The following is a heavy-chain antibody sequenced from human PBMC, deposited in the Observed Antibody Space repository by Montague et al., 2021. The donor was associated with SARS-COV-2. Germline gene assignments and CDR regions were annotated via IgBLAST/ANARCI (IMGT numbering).Heavy chain of an antibody. V-gene: IGHV4-34*01. CDR1: GGSFSGCY. D-gene: IGHD2-21*02. CDR3: ARGSWHIVVVTAIRDGYYGMDV. CDR2: INHSGST. J-gene: IGHJ6*02. Sequence: SETLSLTCAVYGGSFSGCYWSWIRQPPGKGLEWIGEINHSGSTNYNPSLKSRVTISVDTSKNQFSPKLSSVTAADTAVYYCARGSWHIVVVTAIRDGYYGMDVWGQGTTVTVSS.